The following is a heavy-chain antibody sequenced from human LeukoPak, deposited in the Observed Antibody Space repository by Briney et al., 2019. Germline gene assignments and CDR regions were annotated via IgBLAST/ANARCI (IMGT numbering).Heavy chain of an antibody. D-gene: IGHD2-15*01. V-gene: IGHV3-30*03. CDR1: GFAFSTYV. Sequence: GGSLRLSCAASGFAFSTYVMHWVRQAPGKGLEWVAITSNDETKRFYADSVKGRFTISRDNSMNTLHLHMNSLRVEDTAVYYCARGVVAVAAIDYWGQGILVTVSS. CDR2: TSNDETKR. J-gene: IGHJ4*02. CDR3: ARGVVAVAAIDY.